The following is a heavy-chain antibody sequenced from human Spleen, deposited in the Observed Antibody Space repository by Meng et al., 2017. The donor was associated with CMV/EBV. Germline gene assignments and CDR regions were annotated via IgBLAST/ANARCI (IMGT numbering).Heavy chain of an antibody. CDR3: ARGGSGYYGRFDP. CDR2: IIPILGIA. J-gene: IGHJ5*02. CDR1: GYTFTDYY. V-gene: IGHV1-69*10. D-gene: IGHD3-22*01. Sequence: CKVSGYTFTDYYMHWVQQAPGQGLEWMGGIIPILGIANYAQKFQGRVTITADKSTSTAYMELSSLRSEDTAVYYCARGGSGYYGRFDPWGQGTLVTVSS.